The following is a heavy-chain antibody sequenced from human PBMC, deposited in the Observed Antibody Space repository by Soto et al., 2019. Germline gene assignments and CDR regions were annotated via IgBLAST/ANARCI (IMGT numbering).Heavy chain of an antibody. CDR2: ISSSGSTI. CDR1: GFTFSDYY. V-gene: IGHV3-11*01. D-gene: IGHD1-1*01. CDR3: ARRGLEPDCNDAFDI. Sequence: GGSLRLSCAASGFTFSDYYMSWSRQAPGKGLEWVSYISSSGSTIYYADSVKGRFTISRDNAKNSLYLQMNSLRAEDTAVYYCARRGLEPDCNDAFDIWGQGTMVTVSS. J-gene: IGHJ3*02.